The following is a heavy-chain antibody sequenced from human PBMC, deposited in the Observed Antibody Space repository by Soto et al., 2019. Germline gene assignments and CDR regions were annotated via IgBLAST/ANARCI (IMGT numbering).Heavy chain of an antibody. D-gene: IGHD2-2*01. CDR3: VGEVGFQLIY. CDR1: GFTFSTHS. V-gene: IGHV3-48*01. J-gene: IGHJ4*02. Sequence: GGSLRLSCAASGFTFSTHSMNWVRQAPGKGQEWISYITSSDVTMYADSVKGRFTISRDNAKNSLYLQMNSLRAEDTAVYFCVGEVGFQLIYWGQGTLVTVSS. CDR2: ITSSDVTM.